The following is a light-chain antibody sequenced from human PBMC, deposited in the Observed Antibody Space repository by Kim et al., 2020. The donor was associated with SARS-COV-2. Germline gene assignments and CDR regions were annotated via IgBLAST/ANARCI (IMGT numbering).Light chain of an antibody. CDR1: GGGIARNL. V-gene: IGLV6-57*03. J-gene: IGLJ3*02. CDR2: EDT. CDR3: QSYDSGSWV. Sequence: GKRVTTSSPRAGGGIARNLVRWYQQRPGRAPATLIYEDTQRPSGVPDRFSGSIDSTFNSASLTISGLKTEDEGDYYCQSYDSGSWVFGGGTQLTVL.